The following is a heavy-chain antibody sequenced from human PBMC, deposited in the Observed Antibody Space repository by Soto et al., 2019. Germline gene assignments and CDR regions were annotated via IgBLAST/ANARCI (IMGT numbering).Heavy chain of an antibody. D-gene: IGHD3-3*01. Sequence: QITLNESGPTVVRPTETLTLTCTFSGFSLSTSGVGVGWIRQSPGKAPEWLALIYWDDDKRYSESLKSRLTITKDTFKNQVVLTMANLDPADTATYYCAHRVLRTVFGLVTTTAIYFDFWGPGTPVAVSS. CDR2: IYWDDDK. V-gene: IGHV2-5*02. CDR1: GFSLSTSGVG. CDR3: AHRVLRTVFGLVTTTAIYFDF. J-gene: IGHJ4*02.